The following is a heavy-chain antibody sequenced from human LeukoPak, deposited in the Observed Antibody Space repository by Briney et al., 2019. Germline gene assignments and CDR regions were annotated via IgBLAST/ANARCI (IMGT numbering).Heavy chain of an antibody. V-gene: IGHV1-46*01. J-gene: IGHJ4*02. D-gene: IGHD2-21*02. CDR2: INPSGGST. CDR3: ARDSPGGGGDWGKMDH. Sequence: GASVKVSCKASGYTFTSYYMHWVRQAPGQGLEWMGIINPSGGSTSYAQKFQGRVTMTRDTSTSTVYMELSRLRSDDTAVYYCARDSPGGGGDWGKMDHWGQGTLVTVSS. CDR1: GYTFTSYY.